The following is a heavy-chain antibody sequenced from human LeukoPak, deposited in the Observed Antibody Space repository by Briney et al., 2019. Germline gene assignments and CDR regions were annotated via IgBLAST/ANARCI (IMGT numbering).Heavy chain of an antibody. V-gene: IGHV1-8*03. D-gene: IGHD6-25*01. CDR3: ARTTSFAASGYDY. CDR1: GYTFTNYH. J-gene: IGHJ4*02. Sequence: ASVTVSCKASGYTFTNYHINWVRQATGQGLEWMGWMNPNNDDSGYAQKSQGRVTITRDTSISTSYMELRSLRADDTAVYFCARTTSFAASGYDYWGQGTLVTVSS. CDR2: MNPNNDDS.